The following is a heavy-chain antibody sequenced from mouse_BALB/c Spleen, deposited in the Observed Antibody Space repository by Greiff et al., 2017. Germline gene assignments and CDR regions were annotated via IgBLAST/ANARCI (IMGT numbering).Heavy chain of an antibody. Sequence: EVQLVESGGGLVQPGGSRKLSCAASGFTFSSFGMHWVRQAPEKGLEWVAYISSGSSTIYYADTVKGRFTITRDNPKNTLFLQMTSLRSEDTAMYYCAREGADYYGSSSFAYWGQGTLVTVSA. V-gene: IGHV5-17*02. CDR3: AREGADYYGSSSFAY. J-gene: IGHJ3*01. CDR2: ISSGSSTI. D-gene: IGHD1-1*01. CDR1: GFTFSSFG.